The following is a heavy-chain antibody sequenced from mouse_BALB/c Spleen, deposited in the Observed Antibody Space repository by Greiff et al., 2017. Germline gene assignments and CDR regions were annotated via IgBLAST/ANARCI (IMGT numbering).Heavy chain of an antibody. J-gene: IGHJ2*01. V-gene: IGHV3-6*02. Sequence: DVKLQESGPGLVKPSQSLSLTCSVTGYSITSGYYWNWIRQFPGNKLEWMGYISYDGSNNYNPSLKNRISITRDTSKNQFFLKLNSVTTEDTATYYCALGYDGNFDYWGQGTTLTVSS. CDR2: ISYDGSN. CDR3: ALGYDGNFDY. CDR1: GYSITSGYY. D-gene: IGHD2-14*01.